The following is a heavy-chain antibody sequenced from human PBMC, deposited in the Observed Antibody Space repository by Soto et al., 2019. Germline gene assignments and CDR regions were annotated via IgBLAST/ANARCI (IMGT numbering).Heavy chain of an antibody. J-gene: IGHJ4*02. D-gene: IGHD4-17*01. CDR1: GFTFSSFG. CDR2: ISDDGSSK. V-gene: IGHV3-30*18. CDR3: AKDRWGDFGDLNLPGY. Sequence: QVLLVESGGGVVPPGRSLRISCAVSGFTFSSFGMHWVRQAPGKGLEWVAVISDDGSSKHYADSLKGRFTISRDNSNNTLYLQMDSLGPEDTAVYYCAKDRWGDFGDLNLPGYWGQGTLVTVSS.